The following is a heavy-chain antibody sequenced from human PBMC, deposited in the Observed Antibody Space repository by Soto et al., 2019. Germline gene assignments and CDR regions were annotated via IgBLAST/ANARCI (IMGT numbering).Heavy chain of an antibody. CDR3: ARGGYGGKPLDY. CDR2: ISYDGSNK. D-gene: IGHD2-15*01. CDR1: GFTFSSYA. Sequence: QVQLVESGGGVVQPGRSLRLSCAASGFTFSSYAMHWVRQASGKGLEWVAVISYDGSNKYYADSVKGRFTISRDNSKNTLYLQMNSLRAEDTAVYYCARGGYGGKPLDYWGQGTLVTVSS. J-gene: IGHJ4*02. V-gene: IGHV3-30-3*01.